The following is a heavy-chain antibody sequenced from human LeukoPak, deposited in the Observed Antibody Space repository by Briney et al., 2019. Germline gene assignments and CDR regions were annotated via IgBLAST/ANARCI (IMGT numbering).Heavy chain of an antibody. V-gene: IGHV4-59*01. Sequence: PSETLSLTCTVSGVPISSSYWSWIRQPPGKRLEWIGYIYYSGSTNSNPSLKSRVTISADTSKNQFSLKPNSVTAADTAVYYCVRGNYDSRGYSNAFDIWGQGAMVTVSS. J-gene: IGHJ3*02. CDR1: GVPISSSY. D-gene: IGHD3-22*01. CDR3: VRGNYDSRGYSNAFDI. CDR2: IYYSGST.